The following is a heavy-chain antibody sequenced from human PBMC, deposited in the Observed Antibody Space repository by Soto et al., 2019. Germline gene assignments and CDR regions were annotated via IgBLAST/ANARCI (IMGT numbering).Heavy chain of an antibody. CDR3: AADPMVRGVIPWFDP. CDR2: IVVGSGNT. Sequence: SVKVSCKASGFTFTSSAVQWVRQARGQRLEWIGWIVVGSGNTNYAQKFQERVTITRDMSTSTAYMELSSLRSEDTAVYYCAADPMVRGVIPWFDPWGQGTLVTVSS. CDR1: GFTFTSSA. D-gene: IGHD3-10*01. J-gene: IGHJ5*02. V-gene: IGHV1-58*01.